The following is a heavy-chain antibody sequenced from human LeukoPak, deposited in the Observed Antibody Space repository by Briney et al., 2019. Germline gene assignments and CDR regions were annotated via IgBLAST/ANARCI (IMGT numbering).Heavy chain of an antibody. Sequence: GGSVRLSCAASGFTFSSYPMHWVRQAPGKGLEWVAVISYDGSNKYYADSVKGRFTISRDNSKNTLHLQMNSLRAEDTAVYYCARDLSVSAGLYNYFDYWGQGTLVSVSS. D-gene: IGHD2-2*02. V-gene: IGHV3-30*01. CDR1: GFTFSSYP. J-gene: IGHJ4*02. CDR3: ARDLSVSAGLYNYFDY. CDR2: ISYDGSNK.